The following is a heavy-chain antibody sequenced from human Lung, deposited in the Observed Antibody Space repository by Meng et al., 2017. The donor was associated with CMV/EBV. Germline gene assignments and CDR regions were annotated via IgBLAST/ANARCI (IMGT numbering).Heavy chain of an antibody. Sequence: ASVKVSCKASGYTFTSYGISWVRQAPGQGLEWMGWISAYNGNTNYAQKLQGRVTMTTDTSTSTAYMELRSLRSDDTAVYYCARIPNTYDFWSGYHDYYGMAVWGQGTTVTVSS. D-gene: IGHD3-3*01. CDR1: GYTFTSYG. V-gene: IGHV1-18*01. CDR2: ISAYNGNT. J-gene: IGHJ6*02. CDR3: ARIPNTYDFWSGYHDYYGMAV.